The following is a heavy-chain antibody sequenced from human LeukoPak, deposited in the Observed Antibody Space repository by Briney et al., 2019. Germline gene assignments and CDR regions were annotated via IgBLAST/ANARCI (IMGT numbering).Heavy chain of an antibody. D-gene: IGHD3-22*01. CDR3: AREGREYYYDSSGAPLDY. J-gene: IGHJ4*02. CDR2: INPNSDGT. V-gene: IGHV1-2*02. Sequence: ASVKVSCKASGYTFTGYYMHWVRQAPGQGLEWMGWINPNSDGTNYALKFQGRVTMTRDTSISTAYMELSRLRSDDTAVYYCAREGREYYYDSSGAPLDYWGQGTLVTVSS. CDR1: GYTFTGYY.